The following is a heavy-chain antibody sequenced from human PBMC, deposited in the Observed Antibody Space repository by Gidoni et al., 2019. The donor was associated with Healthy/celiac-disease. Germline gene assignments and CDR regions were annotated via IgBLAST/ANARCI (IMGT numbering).Heavy chain of an antibody. D-gene: IGHD6-6*01. V-gene: IGHV3-33*01. CDR1: GFTFSSYG. CDR2: IWYDGSNK. CDR3: ARSGIAARVYYFDY. Sequence: QVQLVESGGGVVQPGRSLRLSCAASGFTFSSYGMHWVRQAPGKGLEWVAVIWYDGSNKYYADSVKGRFTISRDNSKNTLYLQMNSLRVEDTAVYYCARSGIAARVYYFDYWGQGTLVTVSS. J-gene: IGHJ4*02.